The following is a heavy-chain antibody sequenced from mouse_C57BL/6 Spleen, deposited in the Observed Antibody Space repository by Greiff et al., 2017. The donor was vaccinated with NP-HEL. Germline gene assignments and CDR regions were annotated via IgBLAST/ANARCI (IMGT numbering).Heavy chain of an antibody. CDR2: FIDGGSYT. V-gene: IGHV5-4*01. Sequence: VQLKESGGGLVKPGGSLKLSCAASGFTLSSFAMSWVRQTPEKRLGWAPTFIDGGSYTYYPANVKGRFTISRDNAKNNLYLQMSHLKSEDTAMYYCATSNWEDFDYWGQGTTLTVSS. CDR1: GFTLSSFA. D-gene: IGHD4-1*01. CDR3: ATSNWEDFDY. J-gene: IGHJ2*01.